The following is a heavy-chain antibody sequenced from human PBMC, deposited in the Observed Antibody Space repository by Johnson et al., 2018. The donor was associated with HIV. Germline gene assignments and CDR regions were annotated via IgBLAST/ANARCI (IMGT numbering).Heavy chain of an antibody. Sequence: VQLVESGGGVVRPGGSLRLSCAASGFTFDDYGMSWVRQAPGKGLEWVSGINWNGGSTGYADSVKGLFTISRDNSKNTLYIQMNSLRAEDTAVYYCASVPMIVVLDGAFDIWGQGTMVTVSS. J-gene: IGHJ3*02. CDR2: INWNGGST. V-gene: IGHV3-20*04. CDR1: GFTFDDYG. CDR3: ASVPMIVVLDGAFDI. D-gene: IGHD3-22*01.